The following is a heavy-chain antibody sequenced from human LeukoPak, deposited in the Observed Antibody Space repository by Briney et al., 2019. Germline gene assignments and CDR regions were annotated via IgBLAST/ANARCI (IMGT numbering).Heavy chain of an antibody. CDR2: INPNSGGT. J-gene: IGHJ4*02. CDR1: GYTFTGYY. V-gene: IGHV1-2*02. Sequence: ASVTVSCKASGYTFTGYYMHWVRQAPGQGLEWMGWINPNSGGTNYAQTFQGRVTMTRDTSISTAYMELSRLRSDDTAVYYCARDQVWSATVAAIPFDYWGQGTLVTVSS. D-gene: IGHD6-19*01. CDR3: ARDQVWSATVAAIPFDY.